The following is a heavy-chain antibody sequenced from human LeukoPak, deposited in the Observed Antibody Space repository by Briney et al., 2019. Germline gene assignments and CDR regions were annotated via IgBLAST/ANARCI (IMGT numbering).Heavy chain of an antibody. CDR1: GGSLRGYY. D-gene: IGHD3-22*01. J-gene: IGHJ6*03. Sequence: SETLSLPCAVYGGSLRGYYWSWIRQPPAKGLEWIGEINHSGSTNYNPSLKSRVTISVDTSKNQFSLMLSSVTAADTAVYYCARRSSGYPYYYYYYMDVWGKGTTVTVSS. CDR2: INHSGST. CDR3: ARRSSGYPYYYYYYMDV. V-gene: IGHV4-34*01.